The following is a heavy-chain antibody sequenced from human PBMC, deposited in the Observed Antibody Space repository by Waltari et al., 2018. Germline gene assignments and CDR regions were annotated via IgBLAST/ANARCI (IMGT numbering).Heavy chain of an antibody. Sequence: EVQLVQSGAEVKKPGESLKISCKGSGYSFTSYWNGWVRQMPGKGLEWMGIIYPVYSETRYSPSFQGQVTISADKSISTAYLQWSSLKASDTAMYYCARRAVADYDSSGYYYPFDYWGQGTLVTVSS. CDR1: GYSFTSYW. J-gene: IGHJ4*02. D-gene: IGHD3-22*01. CDR3: ARRAVADYDSSGYYYPFDY. CDR2: IYPVYSET. V-gene: IGHV5-51*01.